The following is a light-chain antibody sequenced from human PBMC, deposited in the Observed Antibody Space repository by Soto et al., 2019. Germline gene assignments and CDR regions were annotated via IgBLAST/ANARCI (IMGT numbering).Light chain of an antibody. CDR2: GAS. CDR1: QSVGTN. CDR3: QQYNKWPLFT. J-gene: IGKJ3*01. V-gene: IGKV3-15*01. Sequence: ERVMTQSPATLSVSPGERATLSCRASQSVGTNLAWYQQRPGQAPRLLICGASTRATGIPARFSGSGSGTEFTLTISSLHSEDFALYYCQQYNKWPLFTFGPGTRVDIK.